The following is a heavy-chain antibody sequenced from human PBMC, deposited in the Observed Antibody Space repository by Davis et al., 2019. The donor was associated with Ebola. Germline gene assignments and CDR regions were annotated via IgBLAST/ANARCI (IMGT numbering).Heavy chain of an antibody. CDR1: GFTFSSYA. CDR2: ISYDGSNK. V-gene: IGHV3-30-3*01. J-gene: IGHJ6*02. CDR3: AREAGRLYYYCAMDV. Sequence: GESLKISCAASGFTFSSYAMHWVRQAPGKGLEWVAVISYDGSNKYYADSVKGRFTISRDNSKNTLYLQMNGLRAEDTAVYYCAREAGRLYYYCAMDVWGQGTTVTVSS. D-gene: IGHD1-1*01.